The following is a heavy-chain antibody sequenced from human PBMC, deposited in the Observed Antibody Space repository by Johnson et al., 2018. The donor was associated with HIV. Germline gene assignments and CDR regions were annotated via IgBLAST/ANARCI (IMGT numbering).Heavy chain of an antibody. J-gene: IGHJ3*01. CDR1: GFTFSNYD. D-gene: IGHD1-26*01. V-gene: IGHV3-30*03. Sequence: QVQLVESGGGLVQPGGSLRLSCAASGFTFSNYDIHWVRQPPGKGLEWVAVISYDGSNKYYADSVKGRFTISRDNSKNTLYLQMNSLRAEDTALYYCARDLIVGASGSDAFDVWGQGTMVTVSS. CDR3: ARDLIVGASGSDAFDV. CDR2: ISYDGSNK.